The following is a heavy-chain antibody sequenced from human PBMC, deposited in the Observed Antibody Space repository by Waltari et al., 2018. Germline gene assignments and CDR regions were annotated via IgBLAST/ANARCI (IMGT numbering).Heavy chain of an antibody. D-gene: IGHD6-6*01. CDR1: GYTFTSYD. J-gene: IGHJ5*02. CDR3: ARRRLAARRFDP. Sequence: QVQLVQSGAEVKKPGASVKVSCTASGYTFTSYDIHRGRQATGQGLEWMGWMNPNSGNTGYAQKFQGRVTMTRNTSISTAYMELSSLRSEDTAVYYCARRRLAARRFDPWGQGTLVTVSS. V-gene: IGHV1-8*01. CDR2: MNPNSGNT.